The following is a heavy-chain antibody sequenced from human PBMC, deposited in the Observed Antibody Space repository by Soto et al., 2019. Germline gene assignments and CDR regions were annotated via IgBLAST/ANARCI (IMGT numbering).Heavy chain of an antibody. V-gene: IGHV5-10-1*01. Sequence: HGESLKISCKGSGYSFTSYWISWVRQMPGKGLEWMGRIDPSDSYTNYSPSFQGHVTISADKSISTAYLQWSSLKASDTAMYYCARRSGDRSRSYGLDVWGQGTTVTVSS. CDR3: ARRSGDRSRSYGLDV. CDR2: IDPSDSYT. D-gene: IGHD3-10*01. J-gene: IGHJ6*02. CDR1: GYSFTSYW.